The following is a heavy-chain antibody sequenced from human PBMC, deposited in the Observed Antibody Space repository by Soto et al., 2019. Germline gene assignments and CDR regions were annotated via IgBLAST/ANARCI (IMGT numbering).Heavy chain of an antibody. CDR2: ISYTVDA. D-gene: IGHD5-18*01. CDR1: AGSISRYY. J-gene: IGHJ4*02. CDR3: VGSLMSRAMESFDY. Sequence: HVQLQESGPGLVKPSEPLSLTCSVSAGSISRYYWGWVRQSPGEGLEWIAHISYTVDASYNPSLKSRVTISLDTSKNQIALSLMSVTAAHTAVYYCVGSLMSRAMESFDYWGQGTLVTVTS. V-gene: IGHV4-59*01.